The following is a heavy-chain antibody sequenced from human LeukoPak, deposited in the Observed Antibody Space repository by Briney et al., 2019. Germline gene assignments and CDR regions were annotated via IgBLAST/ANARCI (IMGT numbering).Heavy chain of an antibody. V-gene: IGHV3-30*18. CDR3: AKDFDY. Sequence: SCKASGYTFTSYYIHWVRQAPGKGLEWVAVISYDGSNKYYADSVKGRFTISRDNSKNTLYLQMNSLRAEDTAVYYCAKDFDYWGQGTLVTVSS. CDR2: ISYDGSNK. J-gene: IGHJ4*02. CDR1: GYTFTSYY.